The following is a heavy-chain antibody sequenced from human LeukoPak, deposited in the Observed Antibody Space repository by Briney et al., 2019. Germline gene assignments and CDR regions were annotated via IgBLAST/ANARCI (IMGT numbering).Heavy chain of an antibody. J-gene: IGHJ5*02. V-gene: IGHV4-59*11. CDR3: AKRDRGGWFDP. CDR1: GGSIRSHH. CDR2: TFYTGAT. D-gene: IGHD1-1*01. Sequence: SETLSHTCTVSGGSIRSHHWTWIRQAPGKRLEWIGYTFYTGATYYNPSLRSRVTISIDTSKNQFSLKVTSVTTADTAVYYCAKRDRGGWFDPWGQGTLVTVSS.